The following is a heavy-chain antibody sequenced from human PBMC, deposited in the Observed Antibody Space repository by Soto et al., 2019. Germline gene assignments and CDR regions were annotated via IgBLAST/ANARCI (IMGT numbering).Heavy chain of an antibody. CDR2: IKQDGSEK. Sequence: GGSLRLSCAASGFTFSSYWMSWVRQAPGKGLEWVANIKQDGSEKYYVDSVKGRFTISRDNAKNSLYLQMNSLRAEDTAVYYCARDQGFYDILTGYLNDWGQGTLVTVSS. CDR3: ARDQGFYDILTGYLND. CDR1: GFTFSSYW. D-gene: IGHD3-9*01. V-gene: IGHV3-7*04. J-gene: IGHJ4*02.